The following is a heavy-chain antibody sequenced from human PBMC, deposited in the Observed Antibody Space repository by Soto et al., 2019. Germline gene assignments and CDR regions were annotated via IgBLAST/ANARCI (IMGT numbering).Heavy chain of an antibody. CDR1: GGSFSGYY. D-gene: IGHD2-2*01. J-gene: IGHJ4*02. CDR3: ARGPGVVVPAAIRSYYFDY. V-gene: IGHV4-34*01. Sequence: QVQLQQWGAGLLKPSETLSLTCAVYGGSFSGYYWSWIRQPPGKGLEWIGEIIHSGSTNYNPSLKSRVTISVDTSKNQFSLKLSSVTAADTAVYYCARGPGVVVPAAIRSYYFDYWGQGTLVTVSS. CDR2: IIHSGST.